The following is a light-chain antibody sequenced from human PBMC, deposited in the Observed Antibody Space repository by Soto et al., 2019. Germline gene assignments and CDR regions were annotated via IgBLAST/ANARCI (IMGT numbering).Light chain of an antibody. J-gene: IGKJ3*01. CDR3: QQSYSSPFT. CDR1: QGVSTF. Sequence: DIQMTQSPSSLSASIEDRLIITCRTSQGVSTFLNWYRQKAGEAPRLLIYTASSLQSGVPSRFSGGGSGTEFTLTINSLQPEDFGTYFCQQSYSSPFTFGPGTRVDVK. CDR2: TAS. V-gene: IGKV1-39*01.